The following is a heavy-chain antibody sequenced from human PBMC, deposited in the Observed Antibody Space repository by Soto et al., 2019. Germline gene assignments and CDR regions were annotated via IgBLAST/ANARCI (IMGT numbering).Heavy chain of an antibody. CDR2: INHSGST. CDR1: GGSFSGYY. Sequence: PSETLSLTCAVYGGSFSGYYWSWIRQPPGKGLEWIGEINHSGSTNYNPSLKSRVTISVDTSKNQFSLKLSSVTAADTAVYYCARGLIRYCTNGVCYSDGGGRAFDIWGQGTMVTVSS. D-gene: IGHD2-8*01. V-gene: IGHV4-34*01. CDR3: ARGLIRYCTNGVCYSDGGGRAFDI. J-gene: IGHJ3*02.